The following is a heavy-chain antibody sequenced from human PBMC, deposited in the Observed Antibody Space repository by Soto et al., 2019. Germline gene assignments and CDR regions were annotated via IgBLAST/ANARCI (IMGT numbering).Heavy chain of an antibody. CDR2: IYHSGST. D-gene: IGHD6-13*01. J-gene: IGHJ5*02. CDR3: AREGSWYKNWFDP. V-gene: IGHV4-59*12. CDR1: GDSISLYY. Sequence: SETLSLTCAVSGDSISLYYWNWIRQPPGKGLEWIGEIYHSGSTNYNPSLKSRVTISVDKSKNQFSLKLSSVTAADTAVCYCAREGSWYKNWFDPWGQGTLVTVSS.